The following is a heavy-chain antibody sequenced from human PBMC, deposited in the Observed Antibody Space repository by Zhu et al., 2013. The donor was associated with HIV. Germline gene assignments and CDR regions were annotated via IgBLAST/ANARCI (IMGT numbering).Heavy chain of an antibody. Sequence: QVQLIQSGGEVKKPGASVKVSCKASGYTFINYGITWVRQAPGQGLEWLGWISTYNGNATYAQKFQGRVTMTEDTSTDTAYMEVSSLRSEDTAIYYCATEAYCNSATCYDYWGQGTLVTVSS. CDR2: ISTYNGNA. CDR3: ATEAYCNSATCYDY. CDR1: GYTFINYG. J-gene: IGHJ4*02. V-gene: IGHV1-18*04. D-gene: IGHD2-2*01.